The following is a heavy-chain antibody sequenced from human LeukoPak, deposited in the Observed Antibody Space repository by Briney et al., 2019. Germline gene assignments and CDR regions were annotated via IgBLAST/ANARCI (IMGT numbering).Heavy chain of an antibody. Sequence: GGSLRLSCAASGFTFSSYWMIWVRQAPGKGLEWVANIKQDGSEKYYVDSVKGRFTISRDNAKNSLYLQMNSLRAEDTAVYYCARIGGYCSSTSCLGPNYYYYYGMDVWGQGTTVTVSS. CDR2: IKQDGSEK. D-gene: IGHD2-2*01. CDR1: GFTFSSYW. CDR3: ARIGGYCSSTSCLGPNYYYYYGMDV. J-gene: IGHJ6*02. V-gene: IGHV3-7*01.